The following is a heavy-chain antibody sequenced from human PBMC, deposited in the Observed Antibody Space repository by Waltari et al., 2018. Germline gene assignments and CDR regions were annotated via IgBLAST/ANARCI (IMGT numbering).Heavy chain of an antibody. J-gene: IGHJ4*02. Sequence: LQLQESGPGLVKPSETLSLTCTVSGGSISSTSYYWGWLRQPPGKGLEWVANIKQDGSEKYYVDSVKGRFTISRDNAKNSLYLQMNSLRAEDTAVYYCARGSYDFWTTNFDYWGQGTLVTVSS. CDR1: GGSISSTSYY. V-gene: IGHV3-7*01. D-gene: IGHD3-3*01. CDR2: IKQDGSEK. CDR3: ARGSYDFWTTNFDY.